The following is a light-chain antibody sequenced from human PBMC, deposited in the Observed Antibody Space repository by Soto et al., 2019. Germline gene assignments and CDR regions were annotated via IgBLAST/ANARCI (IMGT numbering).Light chain of an antibody. CDR1: SSVSSWD. CDR2: GAS. J-gene: IGKJ4*01. V-gene: IGKV3-20*01. CDR3: QQFGTSPLT. Sequence: TVLTQSPDTLSLSPGGRPTLSCRASSSVSSWDLAWYQQQPGQGPRLLMYGASNRATGIPDRFGGSESEEDFTLTSSRREPEYSAEYYYQQFGTSPLTFGGGTKVEIK.